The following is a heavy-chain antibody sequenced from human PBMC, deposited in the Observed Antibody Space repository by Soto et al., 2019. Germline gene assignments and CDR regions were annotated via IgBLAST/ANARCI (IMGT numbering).Heavy chain of an antibody. D-gene: IGHD6-19*01. CDR1: GGSISSGGYY. Sequence: TLSLTCTVSGGSISSGGYYWSWIRQRPGKGLEWIGYIYYSGSTYYNPSLKSRVTISVDTSKNQFSLKLSSVTAADTAVYYCAREGSLIAVFDYWGQGTLVTVSS. J-gene: IGHJ4*02. V-gene: IGHV4-31*03. CDR2: IYYSGST. CDR3: AREGSLIAVFDY.